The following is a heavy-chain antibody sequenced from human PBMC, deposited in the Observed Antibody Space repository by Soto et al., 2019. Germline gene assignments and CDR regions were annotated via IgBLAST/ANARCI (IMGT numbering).Heavy chain of an antibody. CDR2: ISGSGGST. V-gene: IGHV3-23*01. J-gene: IGHJ4*02. CDR3: AKGYCSSTSCVRIPDY. CDR1: GFTFSSYA. D-gene: IGHD2-2*01. Sequence: GGSLRLSCAASGFTFSSYAMSWVRQAPGKGLEWVSAISGSGGSTYYADSVKGRFTISRDNSKNTLYLQMNSLRAEDTAVYYCAKGYCSSTSCVRIPDYWGQGTLVTVSS.